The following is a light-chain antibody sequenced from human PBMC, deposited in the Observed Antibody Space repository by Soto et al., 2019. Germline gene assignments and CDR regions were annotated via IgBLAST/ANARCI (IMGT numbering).Light chain of an antibody. J-gene: IGKJ1*01. CDR1: QTISSW. CDR3: QHYNSCSEA. V-gene: IGKV1-5*03. Sequence: DIQMTQSPSTLSGSVGDRVTITCGASQTISSWLAWYQQKPGKAPKLLIYKASTLKSGVPSRFSGSGSGTEFTLTISSLQPDDFATYYCQHYNSCSEAFGQGTKVELK. CDR2: KAS.